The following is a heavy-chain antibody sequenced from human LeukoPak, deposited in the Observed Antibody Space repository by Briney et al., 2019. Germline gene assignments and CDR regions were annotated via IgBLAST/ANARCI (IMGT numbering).Heavy chain of an antibody. CDR1: GGSISSYY. CDR2: IYYSGST. CDR3: ARQYYYDSSGYLDY. Sequence: SETLSLTCTVSGGSISSYYWSWIRQPPGKGLEWIGYIYYSGSTNYNPSLKSRVTISVDTPKNQFSLNLSSVTAADTAVYYCARQYYYDSSGYLDYWGQGTLVTVSS. J-gene: IGHJ4*02. V-gene: IGHV4-59*01. D-gene: IGHD3-22*01.